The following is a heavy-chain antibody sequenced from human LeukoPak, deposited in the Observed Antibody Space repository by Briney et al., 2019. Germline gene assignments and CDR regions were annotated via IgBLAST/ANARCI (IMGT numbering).Heavy chain of an antibody. Sequence: GRSLRLSCAASGCTFSSYGMHWVRQAPAKGLEWVAVISYDGSNKYYADSVKGRFTNSRDNSKDTLYLQMNSLRAEDTAVYYCYKRWVDAFDIWGQGTMVTVSS. CDR1: GCTFSSYG. CDR2: ISYDGSNK. V-gene: IGHV3-30*03. J-gene: IGHJ3*02. D-gene: IGHD4-23*01. CDR3: YKRWVDAFDI.